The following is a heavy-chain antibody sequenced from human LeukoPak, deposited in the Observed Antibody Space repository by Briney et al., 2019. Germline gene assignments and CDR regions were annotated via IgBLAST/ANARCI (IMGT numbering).Heavy chain of an antibody. J-gene: IGHJ4*02. V-gene: IGHV3-7*01. CDR3: ARGYGGDY. Sequence: GGSLRLSCAASEFTFNNYWMTWVRQAPGKGLEWVANIKQDGSERYYVDSVKGRFTISRDNAKNSLYLQMNGLRVEDTAVYYRARGYGGDYWGQGTLVTVSS. D-gene: IGHD4-17*01. CDR1: EFTFNNYW. CDR2: IKQDGSER.